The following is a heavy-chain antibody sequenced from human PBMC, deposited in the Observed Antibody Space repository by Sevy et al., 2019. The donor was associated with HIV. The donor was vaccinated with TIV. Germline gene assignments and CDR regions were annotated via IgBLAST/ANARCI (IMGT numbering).Heavy chain of an antibody. Sequence: GGSLRLSCEASGFSLSSYGMYWVRQAPGKGLEWVATIWYDGSNKYYGDSVKGRFTISRDNSKNTLFLLMNSLRAEDTAVYYCARGYSNYLSWGQGTLVTVSS. V-gene: IGHV3-33*07. CDR1: GFSLSSYG. CDR2: IWYDGSNK. CDR3: ARGYSNYLS. J-gene: IGHJ5*02. D-gene: IGHD4-4*01.